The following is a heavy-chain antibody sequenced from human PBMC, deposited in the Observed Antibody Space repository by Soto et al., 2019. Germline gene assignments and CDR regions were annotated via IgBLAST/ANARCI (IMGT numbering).Heavy chain of an antibody. CDR2: IIPIFGTA. J-gene: IGHJ6*02. Sequence: SVKVSCKASGGTFSSYAISWVRQAPGQGLEWMGGIIPIFGTANYAQKFQGRVTITADESTSTAYMELSSLRSEDTAVYYCARDSIAVAGISTPPSSSYYGMHVRRHGPTVTV. V-gene: IGHV1-69*13. CDR3: ARDSIAVAGISTPPSSSYYGMHV. D-gene: IGHD6-19*01. CDR1: GGTFSSYA.